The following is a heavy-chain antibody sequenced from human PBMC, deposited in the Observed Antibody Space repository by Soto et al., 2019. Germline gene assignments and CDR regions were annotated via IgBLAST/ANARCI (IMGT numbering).Heavy chain of an antibody. CDR2: VYYSGTT. CDR1: GGSVSNKTYY. Sequence: PSETLSLTCSVSGGSVSNKTYYRSWIRQPPGKRLEWIGDVYYSGTTNYNPSLKSRVTISVDLSKNQFSLRLSSVTTADTALYYCARTTAVPNTLRSRYFFDYWGQGTLVTVSS. V-gene: IGHV4-61*01. D-gene: IGHD4-17*01. CDR3: ARTTAVPNTLRSRYFFDY. J-gene: IGHJ4*02.